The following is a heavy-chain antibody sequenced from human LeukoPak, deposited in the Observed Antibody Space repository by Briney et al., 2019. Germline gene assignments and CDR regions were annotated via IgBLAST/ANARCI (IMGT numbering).Heavy chain of an antibody. CDR2: IYHSGST. CDR1: GGSISSSYW. J-gene: IGHJ3*02. V-gene: IGHV4-4*02. CDR3: ARGMGPFEI. Sequence: NTSETLSLTCAVSGGSISSSYWWSWVRQPPGKGLEWVGEIYHSGSTNYNPSLKSRVTISVDKSKNQFSLKLSSVTAADTAVYFCARGMGPFEIWGQGTVVTVSS. D-gene: IGHD1-26*01.